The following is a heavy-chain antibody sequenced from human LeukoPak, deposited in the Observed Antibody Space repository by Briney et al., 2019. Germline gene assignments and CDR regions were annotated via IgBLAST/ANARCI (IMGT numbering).Heavy chain of an antibody. J-gene: IGHJ4*02. CDR1: GGSISSYY. CDR2: IHTSGST. D-gene: IGHD3-10*01. Sequence: SETLSLTCTVSGGSISSYYWSWIRQPAGKGLEWIGRIHTSGSTNYNPSFKSRVTMSVDTSKNQFSLNLSFVTAADTAVYYCVRGSYYGSGRPSDYGGQGTLVTVSS. V-gene: IGHV4-4*07. CDR3: VRGSYYGSGRPSDY.